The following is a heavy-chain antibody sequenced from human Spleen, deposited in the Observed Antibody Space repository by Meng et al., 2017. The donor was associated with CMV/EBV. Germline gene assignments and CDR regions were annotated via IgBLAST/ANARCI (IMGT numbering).Heavy chain of an antibody. Sequence: GGSLRLSCAASGFTFDDYTMHWVRQVPGKGLEWVSLITWNGGSTFYADSVKGRFTISRDNSKNSLSLQMNSLKSEDTALYYCAKGIGAAIVLAFDPWGQGTLVTVSS. D-gene: IGHD2-2*01. CDR1: GFTFDDYT. V-gene: IGHV3-43*01. J-gene: IGHJ5*02. CDR3: AKGIGAAIVLAFDP. CDR2: ITWNGGST.